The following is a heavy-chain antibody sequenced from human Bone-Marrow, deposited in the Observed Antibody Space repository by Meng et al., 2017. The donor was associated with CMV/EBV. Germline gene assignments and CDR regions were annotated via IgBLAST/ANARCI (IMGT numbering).Heavy chain of an antibody. CDR2: IYFSGST. J-gene: IGHJ4*02. Sequence: GSLRLSCTVSGGSISSSSYYWGWIRQPPGKGLEWIGNIYFSGSTYYNPSLKSRVTISVDTSKNQFSLKLSSVTAADTAVYYCASLPIDNRDGYNPFDYWGQGTLVTVSS. V-gene: IGHV4-39*01. CDR3: ASLPIDNRDGYNPFDY. D-gene: IGHD5-24*01. CDR1: GGSISSSSYY.